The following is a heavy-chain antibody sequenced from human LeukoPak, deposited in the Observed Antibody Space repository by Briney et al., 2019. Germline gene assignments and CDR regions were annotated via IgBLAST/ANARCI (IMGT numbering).Heavy chain of an antibody. Sequence: SETLSLTCTVSGYSISSGYYWGWIRQPPGKGLEWIGSIYHSGSTYYNPSLKSRVTISVDTSKNQFSLKLSSVTAADTAVYYCARALRAAANFDYWGQGTLVTVSS. CDR1: GYSISSGYY. D-gene: IGHD6-13*01. CDR2: IYHSGST. CDR3: ARALRAAANFDY. J-gene: IGHJ4*02. V-gene: IGHV4-38-2*02.